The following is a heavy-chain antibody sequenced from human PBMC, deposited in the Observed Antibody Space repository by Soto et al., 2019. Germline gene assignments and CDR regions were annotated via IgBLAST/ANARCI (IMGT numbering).Heavy chain of an antibody. CDR1: GYTFTSYG. D-gene: IGHD3-10*01. J-gene: IGHJ6*02. V-gene: IGHV1-18*01. Sequence: ASVKVSCKASGYTFTSYGISWVRQAPGQGLEWMGWISAYNGNTNYAQKLQGRVTMTTDTSTSTAYMELRSLRSDDTAVYYCARDGYGSGSYYPKKYYYCGMDVWGQGTTVTVS. CDR2: ISAYNGNT. CDR3: ARDGYGSGSYYPKKYYYCGMDV.